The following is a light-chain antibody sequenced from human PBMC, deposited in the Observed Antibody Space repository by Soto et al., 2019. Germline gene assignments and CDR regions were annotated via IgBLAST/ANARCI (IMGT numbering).Light chain of an antibody. CDR2: DDN. CDR1: NIGSTS. CDR3: QVWNISTVHYV. Sequence: SYELTQPPSVSVAPGQTARITCGGNNIGSTSVHWYKQSPGQAPVLVVYDDNDRPSGIPERFSGFNSENTATLTITRVEAGDESDYYCQVWNISTVHYVFGTGTKVTVL. V-gene: IGLV3-21*02. J-gene: IGLJ1*01.